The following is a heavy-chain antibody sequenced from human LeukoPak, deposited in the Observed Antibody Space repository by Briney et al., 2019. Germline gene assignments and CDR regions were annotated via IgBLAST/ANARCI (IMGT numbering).Heavy chain of an antibody. CDR2: INPNSGGT. CDR3: ARDSEWLIPYGWFDP. V-gene: IGHV1-2*02. J-gene: IGHJ5*02. CDR1: GYTFTGYY. Sequence: ASVKVSCKASGYTFTGYYMHWVRQAPGQGLEWMGWINPNSGGTNYAQKFQGRVTMTRDTSISTAYMELSRLRSDGTAVYYCARDSEWLIPYGWFDPWGQGTLVTVSS. D-gene: IGHD6-19*01.